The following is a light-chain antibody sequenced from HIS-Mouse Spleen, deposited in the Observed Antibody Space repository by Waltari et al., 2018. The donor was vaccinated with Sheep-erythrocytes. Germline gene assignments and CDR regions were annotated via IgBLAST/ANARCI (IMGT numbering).Light chain of an antibody. V-gene: IGLV3-1*01. Sequence: SYELTQPPSVSVSPGQTASITCSGDKLGDKYACWYQQKPGQSPVLVIYQDSKRPSGIAERVSGSNSGNTATLTISGTQAMDEADDYCQAWDSSTAVFGGGTKLTVL. CDR1: KLGDKY. CDR2: QDS. CDR3: QAWDSSTAV. J-gene: IGLJ2*01.